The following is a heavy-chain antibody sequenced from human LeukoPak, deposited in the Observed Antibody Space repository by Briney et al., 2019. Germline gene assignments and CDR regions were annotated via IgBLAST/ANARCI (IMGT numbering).Heavy chain of an antibody. CDR2: FVWSSGNT. D-gene: IGHD3-22*01. V-gene: IGHV3-23*01. Sequence: GSLKLSCAVFGFTLSTYAITLVRQAPGKGLGWVSSFVWSSGNTYYADSVKGRFTISGDNSKNTLYLQMSSLRAEDTAVYYCANPAGYFDSSGYDVDYWGQGTLVTVSS. CDR3: ANPAGYFDSSGYDVDY. J-gene: IGHJ4*02. CDR1: GFTLSTYA.